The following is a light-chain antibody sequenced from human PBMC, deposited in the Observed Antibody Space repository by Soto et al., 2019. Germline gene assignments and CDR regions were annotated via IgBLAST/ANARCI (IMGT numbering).Light chain of an antibody. J-gene: IGKJ4*01. CDR1: PSVSGSN. V-gene: IGKV3-20*01. Sequence: EIVLTQSPGTLSLSPGERATLSCRASPSVSGSNLAWYQQKPGQAPRLVIYGASSRATGIPDRFSGSGSGTDFTLTISRLEPEDFAVYYCQQYNNLPPLTFGGGTKVEIK. CDR3: QQYNNLPPLT. CDR2: GAS.